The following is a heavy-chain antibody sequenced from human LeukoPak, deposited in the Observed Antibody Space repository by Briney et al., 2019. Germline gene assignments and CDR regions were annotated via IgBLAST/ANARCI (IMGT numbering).Heavy chain of an antibody. D-gene: IGHD3-3*01. V-gene: IGHV3-23*01. CDR3: ASFWSGYYF. CDR2: ISGSGGST. Sequence: GWSLRLSGAGSGFTFSSYGMSWVRQAPGKGLEWVSAISGSGGSTYYADSVKGRFTISRDNSKNTLYLQMNSLRAEDKAVYYCASFWSGYYFWGQGTLVTVSS. J-gene: IGHJ4*02. CDR1: GFTFSSYG.